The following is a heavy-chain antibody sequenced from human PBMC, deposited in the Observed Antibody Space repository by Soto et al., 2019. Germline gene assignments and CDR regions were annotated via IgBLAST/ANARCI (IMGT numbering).Heavy chain of an antibody. J-gene: IGHJ6*02. V-gene: IGHV6-1*01. CDR2: TYYRSKWYN. D-gene: IGHD6-6*01. CDR3: ARDIAAPSSLYYYYYGMDV. CDR1: GDSVSSNSAA. Sequence: SQTLSLTCVISGDSVSSNSAAWNWIRQSPSRGLEWLGRTYYRSKWYNDYAVSVKSRITINPDTSKNQFSLQLNSVTPEDTAVYHCARDIAAPSSLYYYYYGMDVWGQGTTVTVSS.